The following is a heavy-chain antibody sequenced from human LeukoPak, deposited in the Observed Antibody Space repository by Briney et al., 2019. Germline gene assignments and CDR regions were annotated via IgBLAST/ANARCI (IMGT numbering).Heavy chain of an antibody. D-gene: IGHD3-16*01. CDR1: GFTFTSYA. Sequence: GGSLRLSCAASGFTFTSYALSWVRQAPGKGLEWVSAISGSGGSTYYADSVKGRFTISRDNSKNTLYLQMNSLRAEDTAVYYCARDSPTFFGMGVWGQGTTVTVSS. V-gene: IGHV3-23*01. CDR3: ARDSPTFFGMGV. CDR2: ISGSGGST. J-gene: IGHJ6*02.